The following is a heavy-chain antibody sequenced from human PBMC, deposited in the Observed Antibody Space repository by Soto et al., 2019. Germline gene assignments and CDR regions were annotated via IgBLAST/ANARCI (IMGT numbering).Heavy chain of an antibody. CDR3: VRETPYYYDSSVYYYDL. V-gene: IGHV3-7*05. D-gene: IGHD3-22*01. CDR1: GFTVTSYW. CDR2: IAQDGSEK. Sequence: GSLRLSCAASGFTVTSYWMSWVRQAPGGRLEWVANIAQDGSEKNYVDSVKGRFTISRDNARNSLYLQMNSLRAEDTAVYFCVRETPYYYDSSVYYYDLWGQGTLVPVSS. J-gene: IGHJ5*02.